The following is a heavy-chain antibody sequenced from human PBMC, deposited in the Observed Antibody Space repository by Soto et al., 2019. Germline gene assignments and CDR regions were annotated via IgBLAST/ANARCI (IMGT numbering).Heavy chain of an antibody. D-gene: IGHD2-2*01. Sequence: SETLSLTCTVSGVSISCGGYYWTWIRQHPGKGLEWIGYIYYSGSTYYNPSLKSRVTILVDTSKNQFSLKLSSVTAADTAVYYCATGRSEVVPGAMDTWGQGTLVTVSS. V-gene: IGHV4-31*03. CDR2: IYYSGST. CDR3: ATGRSEVVPGAMDT. CDR1: GVSISCGGYY. J-gene: IGHJ5*02.